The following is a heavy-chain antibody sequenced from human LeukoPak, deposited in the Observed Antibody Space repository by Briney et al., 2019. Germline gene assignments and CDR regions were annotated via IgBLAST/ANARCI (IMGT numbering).Heavy chain of an antibody. J-gene: IGHJ6*02. V-gene: IGHV1-18*01. D-gene: IGHD3-10*01. CDR2: ISAYNGNT. Sequence: GASVKVSCKASGYTFTSYGMSWVRQAPGQGLEWMGWISAYNGNTNYAQKLQGRVTMTTDTSTSTAYMELRSLRSDDTAVYYCAREVAAYYGSGSYSPPRDYGMDVWGQGTTVTVSS. CDR3: AREVAAYYGSGSYSPPRDYGMDV. CDR1: GYTFTSYG.